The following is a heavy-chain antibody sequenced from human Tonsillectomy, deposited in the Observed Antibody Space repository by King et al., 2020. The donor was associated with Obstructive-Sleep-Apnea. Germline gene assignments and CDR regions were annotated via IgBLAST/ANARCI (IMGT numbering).Heavy chain of an antibody. D-gene: IGHD3-3*01. J-gene: IGHJ4*02. V-gene: IGHV3-30*18. CDR1: GFTFSSYG. Sequence: QLVQSGGGVVQPGRSLRLSCAASGFTFSSYGMHWVRQAPGKGLEWVAVISYDGSNKYYADSVKGRFTISRDNSKNTLYLQMNSLRAEDTAVYYCAKDGSGRPGGFDYWGQGTLVTVSS. CDR3: AKDGSGRPGGFDY. CDR2: ISYDGSNK.